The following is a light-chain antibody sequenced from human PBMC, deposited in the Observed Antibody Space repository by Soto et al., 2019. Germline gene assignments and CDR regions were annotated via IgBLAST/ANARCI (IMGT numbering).Light chain of an antibody. J-gene: IGKJ5*01. V-gene: IGKV1D-12*01. CDR2: AAS. CDR3: QQANSFPFT. Sequence: DIQMTQSPSSVSASVGDRVTITCRASQGISSWLAWYQRKPGKAPKLLIYAASSWQSGVPSRFSGSGSGTVFTLTISRLQPEDFAAYYCQQANSFPFTFGQGTRLEIK. CDR1: QGISSW.